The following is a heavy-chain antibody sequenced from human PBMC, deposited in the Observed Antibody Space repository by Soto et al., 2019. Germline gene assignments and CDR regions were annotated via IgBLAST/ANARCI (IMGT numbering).Heavy chain of an antibody. CDR3: ARSRLLRFLEWPPALDY. V-gene: IGHV4-31*03. CDR2: IYYSGST. CDR1: GGSISSGGYY. Sequence: TLSLTCTVSGGSISSGGYYWSWIRQHPGKGLEWIGYIYYSGSTYYNPSLKSRVTISVDTSKNQFSLKLSSVTAADTAVYYCARSRLLRFLEWPPALDYWGQGTLVTVSS. D-gene: IGHD3-3*01. J-gene: IGHJ4*02.